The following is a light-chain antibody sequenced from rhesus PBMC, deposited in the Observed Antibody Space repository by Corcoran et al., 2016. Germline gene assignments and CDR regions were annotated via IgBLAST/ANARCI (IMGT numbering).Light chain of an antibody. Sequence: DIQMSQSPSSLSASVGDKVTITCRASQGISNALAWYQQKPGKAPKLLIYAASSLESGVPSRFSGSRSGTDVTRTISSLQPEEFATYYGQQGYSTPWTFGQGTKVEIK. J-gene: IGKJ1*01. V-gene: IGKV1-33*02. CDR2: AAS. CDR3: QQGYSTPWT. CDR1: QGISNA.